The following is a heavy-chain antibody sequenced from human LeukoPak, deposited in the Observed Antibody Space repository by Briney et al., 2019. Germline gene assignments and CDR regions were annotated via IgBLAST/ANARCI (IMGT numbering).Heavy chain of an antibody. CDR1: GFTFNNYW. CDR3: ARDTNWFDP. Sequence: GGSLRLSCAASGFTFNNYWMNWVRQAPGKGLEWVANIKQDGSEKYYVDSVKGRFTISRDNAKNSLYLQMNSLRVEDTAVYYCARDTNWFDPWGQGTLVTVSS. CDR2: IKQDGSEK. V-gene: IGHV3-7*01. J-gene: IGHJ5*02.